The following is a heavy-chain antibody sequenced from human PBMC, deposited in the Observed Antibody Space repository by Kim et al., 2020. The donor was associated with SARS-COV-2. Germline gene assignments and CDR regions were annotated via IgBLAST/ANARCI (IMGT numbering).Heavy chain of an antibody. CDR1: GFTFSSYA. CDR2: ISGSGGST. D-gene: IGHD2-15*01. V-gene: IGHV3-23*01. J-gene: IGHJ5*02. Sequence: GGSLRLSCAASGFTFSSYAMSWVRQAPGKGLEWVSAISGSGGSTYYADSVKGRFTISRDNSKNTLYLQMNSLRAEDTAVYYCAKVVDSRILTTVNWFDPWGQGTLVTVSS. CDR3: AKVVDSRILTTVNWFDP.